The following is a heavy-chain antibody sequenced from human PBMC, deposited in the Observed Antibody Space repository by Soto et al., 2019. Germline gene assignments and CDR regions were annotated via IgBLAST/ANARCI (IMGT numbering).Heavy chain of an antibody. J-gene: IGHJ6*02. CDR2: ISYDGSNK. CDR1: GFTFSSYA. D-gene: IGHD6-19*01. CDR3: ARDRGGTSSGWPNHYYYYGMDV. V-gene: IGHV3-30-3*01. Sequence: PGGSLRLSCAASGFTFSSYAMHWVRQAPGKGLEWVAVISYDGSNKYYADSVKGRFTISRDNSKNTLYLRMNSLRAEDTAVYYCARDRGGTSSGWPNHYYYYGMDVWRQATTVTVSS.